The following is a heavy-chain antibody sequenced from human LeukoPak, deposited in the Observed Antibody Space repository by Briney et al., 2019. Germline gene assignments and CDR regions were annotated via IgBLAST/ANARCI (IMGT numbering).Heavy chain of an antibody. V-gene: IGHV3-30*18. D-gene: IGHD5-12*01. CDR2: ISYDGSNK. J-gene: IGHJ6*03. CDR1: GFTFSSYG. Sequence: GRSLRLSCAASGFTFSSYGMHWVRQAPGKGLEWVAVISYDGSNKYYADSVKGRFTISRDNSKNTLYLQMNSLRAEDTAVYYCAKEGSDSGWYYYYYYMDVWGKGTTVTVSS. CDR3: AKEGSDSGWYYYYYYMDV.